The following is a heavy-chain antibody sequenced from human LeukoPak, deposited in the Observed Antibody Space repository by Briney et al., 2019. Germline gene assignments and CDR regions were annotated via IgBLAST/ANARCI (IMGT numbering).Heavy chain of an antibody. J-gene: IGHJ5*02. V-gene: IGHV4-34*01. CDR3: ARIPSPGWFDP. Sequence: SETLSLTCAVYGGSFSGYYWSWIRQPPGKGLEWIGEINHSGSTNYNPSLKSRVTISVDTSKNQFSLKLSSVTAADTAVYYCARIPSPGWFDPWGQGTLVTVSS. CDR2: INHSGST. CDR1: GGSFSGYY.